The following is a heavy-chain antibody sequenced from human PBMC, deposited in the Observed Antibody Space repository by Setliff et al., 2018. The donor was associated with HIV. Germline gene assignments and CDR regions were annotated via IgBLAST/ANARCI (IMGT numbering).Heavy chain of an antibody. D-gene: IGHD2-15*01. J-gene: IGHJ6*02. Sequence: SETLSLTCAVSGYSISSGCYWGWIRQPPGKGLEWIGSMYHTGSTYYSPSLNCRFTISVATSTNQFSLKLRSVTAADTAVYYCAREQYHFVVDYYHYDCMDVWGQGNTVTVSS. CDR1: GYSISSGCY. CDR3: AREQYHFVVDYYHYDCMDV. V-gene: IGHV4-38-2*02. CDR2: MYHTGST.